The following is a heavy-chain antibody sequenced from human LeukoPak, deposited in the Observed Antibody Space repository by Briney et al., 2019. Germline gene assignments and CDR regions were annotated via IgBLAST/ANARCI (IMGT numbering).Heavy chain of an antibody. Sequence: GESLKISCKGSGYSFTSYWIAWVRQMPGKGLEWMGIIYPGDSDTTYGPSFQGQVTISVDRSISTAYLQWSSLKASDSAIYYCTRRELRTVVVATALHAFDVWGQGTMVTVSS. V-gene: IGHV5-51*01. CDR3: TRRELRTVVVATALHAFDV. CDR1: GYSFTSYW. J-gene: IGHJ3*01. CDR2: IYPGDSDT. D-gene: IGHD2-21*02.